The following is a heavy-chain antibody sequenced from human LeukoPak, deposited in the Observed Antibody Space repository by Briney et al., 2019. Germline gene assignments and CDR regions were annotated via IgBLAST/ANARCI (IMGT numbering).Heavy chain of an antibody. D-gene: IGHD5-18*01. CDR2: IYSGGST. Sequence: TGGSLRLSCAASGFTVSSNYMSWVRQAPGKGLEWVSVIYSGGSTYYADSVKGRFTISRDNSKNTLYLQMNSLRDEDTAVYYCARVKTAMVDDAFDIWGQGTMVTVSS. V-gene: IGHV3-53*01. CDR3: ARVKTAMVDDAFDI. CDR1: GFTVSSNY. J-gene: IGHJ3*02.